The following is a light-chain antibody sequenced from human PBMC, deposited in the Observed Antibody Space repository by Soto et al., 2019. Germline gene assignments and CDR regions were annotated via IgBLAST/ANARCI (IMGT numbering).Light chain of an antibody. CDR3: TSYTRTSSTTYV. J-gene: IGLJ1*01. CDR2: DVS. Sequence: QSVLTQPASVSGSPGQSITISCTGTSSDVGGYNYVSWYQQHPGKAPKLMIYDVSNRPSGVSNRFSGSKSGNTASLTISGLQAEDEADYYWTSYTRTSSTTYVFGTGTKLTVL. V-gene: IGLV2-14*01. CDR1: SSDVGGYNY.